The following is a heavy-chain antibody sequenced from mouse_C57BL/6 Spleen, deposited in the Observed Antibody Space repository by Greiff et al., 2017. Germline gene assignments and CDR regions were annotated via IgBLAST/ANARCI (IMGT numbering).Heavy chain of an antibody. CDR3: ANCNYYFDY. CDR2: ISSGGSYT. V-gene: IGHV5-6*01. CDR1: GFTFSSYG. D-gene: IGHD2-1*01. J-gene: IGHJ2*01. Sequence: DVHLVESGGDLVKPGGSLKLSCAASGFTFSSYGMSWVRQTPDKRLEWVATISSGGSYTYYPDSVKGRFTISRDNAKNTLYLPMSSLKSEDTARYYCANCNYYFDYWGQGTTLTVSS.